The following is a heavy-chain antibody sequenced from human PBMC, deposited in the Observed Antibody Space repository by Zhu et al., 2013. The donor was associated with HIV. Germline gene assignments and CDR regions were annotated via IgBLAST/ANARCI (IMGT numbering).Heavy chain of an antibody. Sequence: QVQLQESGPGLVKPSETLSLICDVSGYSISTGTYWGWIRQPPGEGLQWIGSISHSGNTYHNPSLKSRVSISVDTSKNQFSLKLSSVTAADTAVYYCARFITGTTAGFDYVGQGTLVTVSS. CDR1: GYSISTGTY. V-gene: IGHV4-38-2*01. D-gene: IGHD1-20*01. CDR3: ARFITGTTAGFDY. J-gene: IGHJ4*02. CDR2: ISHSGNT.